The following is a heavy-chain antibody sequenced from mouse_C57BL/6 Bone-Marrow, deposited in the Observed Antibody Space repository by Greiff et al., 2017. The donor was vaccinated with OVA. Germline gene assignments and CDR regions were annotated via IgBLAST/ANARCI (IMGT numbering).Heavy chain of an antibody. CDR2: IDPENGDT. CDR1: GFNIKDDY. J-gene: IGHJ4*01. D-gene: IGHD2-4*01. V-gene: IGHV14-4*01. CDR3: TTDDYAYYYAMDY. Sequence: EVQLQQSGAELVRPGASVKLSCTASGFNIKDDYMHWVKQRTEQGLEWIGWIDPENGDTEYASKFQGKATITADTSSNTAYLQLSSLTSEDTAVYYCTTDDYAYYYAMDYWGQGTSVTVSS.